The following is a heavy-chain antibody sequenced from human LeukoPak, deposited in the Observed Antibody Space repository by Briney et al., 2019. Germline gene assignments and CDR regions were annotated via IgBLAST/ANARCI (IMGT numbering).Heavy chain of an antibody. CDR1: GGTFRSFA. CDR3: AIFQGTYGDNDNDF. V-gene: IGHV1-69*13. J-gene: IGHJ4*02. Sequence: ASVKVSCKPSGGTFRSFAINWVRQAPGKGLEWMGGIIPMINTPKYAQRFQGRVSITADESTSTGYMEVSSLRSEDTAVYYCAIFQGTYGDNDNDFWGQGTLVTVSS. CDR2: IIPMINTP. D-gene: IGHD4-17*01.